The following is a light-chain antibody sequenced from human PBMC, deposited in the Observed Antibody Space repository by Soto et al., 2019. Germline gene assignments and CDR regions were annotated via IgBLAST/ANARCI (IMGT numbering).Light chain of an antibody. CDR3: FSYAGSYTFV. J-gene: IGLJ1*01. V-gene: IGLV2-11*01. CDR2: DVT. CDR1: TSDVAVYRY. Sequence: QSALTQPRSVSGSPGQSVTISCTGTTSDVAVYRYVSWYQQHPGKAPKLMIYDVTPRPSGIPDRFSGSKSGNTASLTISGLQADGEGDYYCFSYAGSYTFVFGTGTKLTVL.